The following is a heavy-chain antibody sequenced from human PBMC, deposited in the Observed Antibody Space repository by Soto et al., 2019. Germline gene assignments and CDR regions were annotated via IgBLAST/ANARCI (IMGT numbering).Heavy chain of an antibody. D-gene: IGHD3-22*01. V-gene: IGHV5-10-1*01. J-gene: IGHJ4*02. CDR1: GYSFAGYW. CDR2: IDPSDSQT. Sequence: PGESLKISCKGSGYSFAGYWIAWVRQKPGKGLEWMGRIDPSDSQTYYSPSFRGHVTISATKSITTVFLQWSSLRASDTAMYYCARQIYDSDTGPNFQYYFDSWGQGTPVTVSS. CDR3: ARQIYDSDTGPNFQYYFDS.